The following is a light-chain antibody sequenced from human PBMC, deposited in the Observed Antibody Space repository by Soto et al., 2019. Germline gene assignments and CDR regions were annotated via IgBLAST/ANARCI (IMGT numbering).Light chain of an antibody. CDR1: QSVRSN. V-gene: IGKV3-15*01. Sequence: VVTRSRATRSVSPGERANLSCRASQSVRSNLAGYHQKPVQSPRLIIXGQSTRATAIPARFSGSGSGKEFTLTISSLQSEDFVVYYGQQYKNWPTSTVGQGTRLEIK. CDR3: QQYKNWPTST. CDR2: GQS. J-gene: IGKJ5*01.